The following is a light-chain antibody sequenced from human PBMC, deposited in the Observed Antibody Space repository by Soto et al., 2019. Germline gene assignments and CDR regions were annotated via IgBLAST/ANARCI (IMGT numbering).Light chain of an antibody. V-gene: IGKV3-15*01. CDR1: QSVFSS. CDR3: QQYHNWPA. J-gene: IGKJ1*01. Sequence: EIVMTQSPDTLPVSPGERATLSCRASQSVFSSLAWYQQKPGQAPRLLIYGAATRATGIPARFSGSGSGTEFTLTISSLQSEDFAVYFCQQYHNWPAFGQGTKVEIK. CDR2: GAA.